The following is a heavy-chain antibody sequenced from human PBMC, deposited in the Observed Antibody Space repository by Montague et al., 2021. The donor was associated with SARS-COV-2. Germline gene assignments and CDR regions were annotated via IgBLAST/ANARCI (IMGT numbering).Heavy chain of an antibody. J-gene: IGHJ4*02. CDR3: AHGQSRQWLAGRYSDY. Sequence: PALVKPTQTLTLTCTFSGFSLSTSGVGVGWIRQPPGKALEWLALIYWDDDNRYSPSLKSRLTITKDTSKNQVVLTMANMDPVDTATYYCAHGQSRQWLAGRYSDYWGQGTLVTVSS. CDR2: IYWDDDN. CDR1: GFSLSTSGVG. D-gene: IGHD6-19*01. V-gene: IGHV2-5*02.